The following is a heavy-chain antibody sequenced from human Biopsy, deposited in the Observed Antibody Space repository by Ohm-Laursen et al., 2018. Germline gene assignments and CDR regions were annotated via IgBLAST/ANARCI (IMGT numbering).Heavy chain of an antibody. V-gene: IGHV4-59*11. CDR1: GGSFTGHY. Sequence: GTLSLTCTVSGGSFTGHYWSWIRQPPGKGLEWIGHISYTGYTSYNASLKSRVTISVDTSRNHFSLRLSSLAAADTAVYYCARGSNDFGGLYFPRWGQGTLLTVSS. D-gene: IGHD4-23*01. J-gene: IGHJ4*02. CDR3: ARGSNDFGGLYFPR. CDR2: ISYTGYT.